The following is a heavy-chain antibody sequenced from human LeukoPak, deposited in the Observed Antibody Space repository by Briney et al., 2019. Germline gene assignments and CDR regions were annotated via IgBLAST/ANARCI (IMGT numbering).Heavy chain of an antibody. Sequence: GGSLRLSCAASGFTFSNAWMGWVRQAPGKGLEWVGRIKSKTDGGTTDYAAPVKGRFTISRDDSKNTLYLQMNSLKTEDTAVYYCTTVREFWSGLFDYWGQGTLVTVSS. V-gene: IGHV3-15*01. CDR3: TTVREFWSGLFDY. CDR2: IKSKTDGGTT. D-gene: IGHD3-3*01. CDR1: GFTFSNAW. J-gene: IGHJ4*02.